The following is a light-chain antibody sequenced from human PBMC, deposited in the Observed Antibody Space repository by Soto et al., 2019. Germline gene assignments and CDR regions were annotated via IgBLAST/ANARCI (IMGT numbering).Light chain of an antibody. Sequence: LQLAQFSSTLSASVGDRVTLTLRASQTISSWLAWYQQKPGKAPKLLIYKASTLKSGVPSRFSGSGSGTEFTLTISSLQPDDFATYYCQQYNSYPWTFGQGTKVDIK. J-gene: IGKJ1*01. CDR2: KAS. CDR3: QQYNSYPWT. CDR1: QTISSW. V-gene: IGKV1-5*03.